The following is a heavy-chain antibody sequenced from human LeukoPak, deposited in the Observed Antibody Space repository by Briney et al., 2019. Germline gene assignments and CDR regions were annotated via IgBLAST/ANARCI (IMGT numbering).Heavy chain of an antibody. J-gene: IGHJ3*02. V-gene: IGHV3-23*01. D-gene: IGHD1-26*01. CDR3: AKGRGTGVTTPGAFDI. CDR2: ISNTGGST. CDR1: GFTFSGYG. Sequence: GRSLRLSCAASGFTFSGYGMSWVRQAPGKGLEWVSSISNTGGSTYYADSVKGRFTISRDNSKNTLYLQVNSLRAEDTAVYYCAKGRGTGVTTPGAFDIWGQGTMVTVSS.